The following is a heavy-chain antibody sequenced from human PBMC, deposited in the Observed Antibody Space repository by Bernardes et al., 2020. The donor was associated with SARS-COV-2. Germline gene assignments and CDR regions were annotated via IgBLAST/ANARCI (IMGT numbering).Heavy chain of an antibody. J-gene: IGHJ4*02. CDR2: IYPRDSDT. D-gene: IGHD6-13*01. CDR1: GFDFTNYW. CDR3: ARQSSFVAASGIDY. V-gene: IGHV5-51*01. Sequence: GGSLKISCKGSGFDFTNYWIGWVRQMPGNGLEWMGIIYPRDSDTRYSPSFQGQVTISADKSISTAYLQWSSLKASDTAMYYCARQSSFVAASGIDYWGQGTLVTVSS.